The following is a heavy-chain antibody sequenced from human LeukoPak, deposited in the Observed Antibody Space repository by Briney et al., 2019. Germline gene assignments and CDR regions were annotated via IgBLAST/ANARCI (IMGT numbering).Heavy chain of an antibody. CDR2: IYYSGST. D-gene: IGHD5-12*01. CDR1: GASISIYY. CDR3: ARGPNGYDSPDY. Sequence: SETLSLTCTVSGASISIYYWSWLRQPPGKRLEWIGYIYYSGSTNYNPSLKSRVTISVDTSKNQFSLKLSSVTAADTAVYYCARGPNGYDSPDYWGQGTLVTVSS. J-gene: IGHJ4*02. V-gene: IGHV4-59*01.